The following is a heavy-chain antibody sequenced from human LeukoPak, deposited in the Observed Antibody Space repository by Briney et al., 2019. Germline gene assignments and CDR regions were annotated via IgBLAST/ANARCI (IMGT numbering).Heavy chain of an antibody. CDR3: ASSRQFDSWCRLFDY. CDR2: ISDSGSET. J-gene: IGHJ4*02. D-gene: IGHD3-3*01. Sequence: VGSLRLSCVASGFSFITHAMNWVPQTPGKGLGWVSDISDSGSETDYADSVKGRFTISRENSKNTLYLQMKSLRAEDTAEFYCASSRQFDSWCRLFDYWGTGTLVTVST. CDR1: GFSFITHA. V-gene: IGHV3-23*01.